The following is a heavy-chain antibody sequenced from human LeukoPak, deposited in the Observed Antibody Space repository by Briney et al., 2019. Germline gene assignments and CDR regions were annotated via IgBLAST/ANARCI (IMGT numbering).Heavy chain of an antibody. Sequence: PSETLSLTCAVYGGSFSGYYWSWIRQPPGKGLEWIGEINHSGSTNYIPSLKSRVTISVDTSKNQFSLKLSSVTAADTAVYYCARASLIRYFDYWGQGTLVTVSS. J-gene: IGHJ4*02. CDR3: ARASLIRYFDY. D-gene: IGHD2-8*01. CDR2: INHSGST. V-gene: IGHV4-34*01. CDR1: GGSFSGYY.